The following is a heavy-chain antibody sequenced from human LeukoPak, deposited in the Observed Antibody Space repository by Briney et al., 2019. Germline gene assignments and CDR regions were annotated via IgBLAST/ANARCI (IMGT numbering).Heavy chain of an antibody. J-gene: IGHJ4*02. V-gene: IGHV3-21*01. CDR2: ISSSSSYI. Sequence: GGSLRLSCAASGFTFSSYSMNWVRQAPGKGLEWVSSISSSSSYIYYADSVKGRFTISRDNAKNSLYLQMNSLRAEDTAVYYCARDFQGGWLFDYWGQGTLVTVSS. D-gene: IGHD3-16*01. CDR3: ARDFQGGWLFDY. CDR1: GFTFSSYS.